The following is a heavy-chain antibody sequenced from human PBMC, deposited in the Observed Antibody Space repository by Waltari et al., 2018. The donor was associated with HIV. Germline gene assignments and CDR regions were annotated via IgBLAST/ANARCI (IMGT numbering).Heavy chain of an antibody. CDR2: IYPADSDT. Sequence: EVRLVQSGAEVRKPGESLEISCEAFGYTFADHWIGWVRQMPGRGLEWMGSIYPADSDTRYSPSFRGRVTISADKFSSTAYLQWRSLEASDTATYYCARPDMTYGRDVWGQGTTVTVSS. J-gene: IGHJ6*02. CDR3: ARPDMTYGRDV. V-gene: IGHV5-51*01. CDR1: GYTFADHW. D-gene: IGHD2-15*01.